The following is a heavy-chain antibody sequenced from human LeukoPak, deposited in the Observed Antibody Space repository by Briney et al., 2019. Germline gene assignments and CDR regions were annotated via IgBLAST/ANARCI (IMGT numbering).Heavy chain of an antibody. D-gene: IGHD1-26*01. V-gene: IGHV3-21*01. Sequence: GGSLRLSCAASGFTFSSCSMNWVRQAPGKGLEWVSSISSSSSYVYYADSVKGRFTISRDNAKNSLYLQMNSLRAEDTAVYYCARDGPGGSGSSGPEDAFDIWGQGTMVTVSS. CDR2: ISSSSSYV. CDR3: ARDGPGGSGSSGPEDAFDI. J-gene: IGHJ3*02. CDR1: GFTFSSCS.